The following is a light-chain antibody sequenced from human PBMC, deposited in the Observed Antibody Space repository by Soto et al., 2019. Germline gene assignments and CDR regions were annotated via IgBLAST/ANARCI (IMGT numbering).Light chain of an antibody. Sequence: DIQMTQSPSTLSASVGDRVTITCRASQSISSWLAWYQQKPGKAPKLLIYKASSLESGVPSRFSGSGSGAEFTLTISSLQPDDFATYYCQQYDSYSLTFGGGTKVEIK. J-gene: IGKJ4*01. CDR2: KAS. CDR1: QSISSW. V-gene: IGKV1-5*03. CDR3: QQYDSYSLT.